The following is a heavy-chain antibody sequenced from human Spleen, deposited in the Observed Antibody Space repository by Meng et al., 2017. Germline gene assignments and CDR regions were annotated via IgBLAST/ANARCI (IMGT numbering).Heavy chain of an antibody. CDR3: ASGGGYYYGSGRNWFDP. J-gene: IGHJ5*02. V-gene: IGHV4-4*02. CDR2: IYHSGIS. CDR1: GDSISNSNW. D-gene: IGHD3-10*01. Sequence: SETLSLTCAVSGDSISNSNWWSWVRQPPGKGLEWIGEIYHSGISNYNASLKSRVTISVDKSKNQFSLKLSSVTAADTAVYYCASGGGYYYGSGRNWFDPWGQGTLVTVSS.